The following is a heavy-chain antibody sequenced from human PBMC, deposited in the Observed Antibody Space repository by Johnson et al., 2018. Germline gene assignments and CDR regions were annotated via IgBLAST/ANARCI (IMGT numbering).Heavy chain of an antibody. V-gene: IGHV3-9*01. CDR2: LHWNGRRV. CDR1: GLTFDDYA. Sequence: EVQLVESGGGLVQPGGSLRLSCAASGLTFDDYAMHWVRQAPGKGLEWVSGLHWNGRRVYYADAVKGRFTISRDNAKHSLYLKMNSLRPEDTALYYRAKAKALSATFHFDSSCYYFDAFDVWGQGTLVTVSS. CDR3: AKAKALSATFHFDSSCYYFDAFDV. D-gene: IGHD3-22*01. J-gene: IGHJ3*01.